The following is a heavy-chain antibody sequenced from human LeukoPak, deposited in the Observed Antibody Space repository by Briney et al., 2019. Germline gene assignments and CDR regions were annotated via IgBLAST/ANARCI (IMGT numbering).Heavy chain of an antibody. CDR1: GFTFSSYD. Sequence: GGSLRLSCAASGFTFSSYDMSWVRQAPGKGLEWVSAISGSGGSTYYADSVKGRFTISRDNSKNTLYLQMNSLSAEDTAVYYCAKGSDYGSGSAFDYWGQGTLVTVSS. CDR2: ISGSGGST. V-gene: IGHV3-23*01. D-gene: IGHD3-10*01. J-gene: IGHJ4*02. CDR3: AKGSDYGSGSAFDY.